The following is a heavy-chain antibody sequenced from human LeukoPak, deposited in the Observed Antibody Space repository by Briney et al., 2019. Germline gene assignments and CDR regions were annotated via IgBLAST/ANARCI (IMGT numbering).Heavy chain of an antibody. CDR1: GYTLTELS. CDR3: ATDRVVGATVRYFQH. V-gene: IGHV1-24*01. CDR2: FDPEDGET. Sequence: ASVKVSCKVSGYTLTELSMHWVRQAPGKGLEWMGGFDPEDGETIYAQKFQGRVTMTEDASTDTAYMELSSLRSEDTAVYYCATDRVVGATVRYFQHWGQGTLVTASS. J-gene: IGHJ1*01. D-gene: IGHD1-26*01.